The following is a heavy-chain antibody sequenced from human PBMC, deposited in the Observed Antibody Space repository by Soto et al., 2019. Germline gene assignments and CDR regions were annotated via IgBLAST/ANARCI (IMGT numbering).Heavy chain of an antibody. CDR3: ATSNFPNYGDYVNYYYYYMDV. Sequence: QVQLVQSGAEVKKPGSSVKVSCKASGGTFSSYAISWVRQAPGQGLEWMGGIIPIFGTANYAQKFQGRVTITADESTSTAYMELSSLRSEDTAVYYCATSNFPNYGDYVNYYYYYMDVWCKGTTVTVSS. CDR1: GGTFSSYA. V-gene: IGHV1-69*01. CDR2: IIPIFGTA. D-gene: IGHD4-17*01. J-gene: IGHJ6*03.